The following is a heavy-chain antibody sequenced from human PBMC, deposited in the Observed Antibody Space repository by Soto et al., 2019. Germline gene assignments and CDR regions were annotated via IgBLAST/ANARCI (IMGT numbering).Heavy chain of an antibody. V-gene: IGHV1-3*05. CDR2: INAGNGNT. CDR3: ASEAVAAAAVYGMDV. J-gene: IGHJ6*02. D-gene: IGHD6-13*01. CDR1: GYTFTSYV. Sequence: QVQLVQSGAEEKKPGASVKVSCKASGYTFTSYVMHWVRQAPGQRLEWMGWINAGNGNTKYSQKFQGRVTITRDTSASTAYMELSSLRSEDTAEHYCASEAVAAAAVYGMDVWGQGTTVTVSS.